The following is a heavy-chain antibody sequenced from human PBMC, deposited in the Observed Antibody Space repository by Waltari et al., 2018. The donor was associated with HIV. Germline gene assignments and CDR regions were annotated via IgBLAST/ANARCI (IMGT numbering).Heavy chain of an antibody. J-gene: IGHJ4*02. CDR1: GFTLSSYG. CDR3: ARDSITVYGTFDY. V-gene: IGHV3-33*01. CDR2: IWYDGSNK. D-gene: IGHD6-19*01. Sequence: QVQRVESGGGVVKYGRSLRLSWVAAGFTLSSYGIHWVRQAPGKGLEWFAVIWYDGSNKYYADSVKGRFSISRDNSKNTVYLQMNSLRAEDTAEYYCARDSITVYGTFDYWGQGTLVTVSS.